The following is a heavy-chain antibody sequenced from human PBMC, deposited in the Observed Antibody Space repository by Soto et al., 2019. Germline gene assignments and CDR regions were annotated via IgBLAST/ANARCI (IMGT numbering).Heavy chain of an antibody. Sequence: QVQLVESGGGLVKPGGSLRLSCAASGFTFSDYYMSWIRQAPGKGLEWVSYISSSGSIIYYADSVKGRFTISRDNAKNSLYLQMNSLRAGDTAVYYCARQKAWTGEWLSLYAPGMDVWGQGTTVTVSS. J-gene: IGHJ6*02. D-gene: IGHD3-22*01. CDR2: ISSSGSII. V-gene: IGHV3-11*01. CDR1: GFTFSDYY. CDR3: ARQKAWTGEWLSLYAPGMDV.